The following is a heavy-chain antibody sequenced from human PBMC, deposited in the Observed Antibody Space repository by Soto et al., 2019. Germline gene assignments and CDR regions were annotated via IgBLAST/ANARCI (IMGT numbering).Heavy chain of an antibody. CDR2: ITGSGGST. V-gene: IGHV3-23*01. CDR1: GFTFSNYA. CDR3: AKDQAEAGASDY. Sequence: GGSLRLSCAASGFTFSNYAMSWVRQAPGKGLEWVSAITGSGGSTFDADSVKGRFTISRDNLKNTLYLQMNSLRAEDTAVYYCAKDQAEAGASDYWGQGTLVTVSS. D-gene: IGHD6-13*01. J-gene: IGHJ4*02.